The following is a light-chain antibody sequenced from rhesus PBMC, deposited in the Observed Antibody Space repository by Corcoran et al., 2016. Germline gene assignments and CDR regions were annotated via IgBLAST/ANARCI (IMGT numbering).Light chain of an antibody. J-gene: IGKJ4*01. Sequence: EIVMTQSSVTLSLPPGERATLSCRASQSVSTSVAWYHQRPHPSPRLLIYDSSSRATVIPERFRGSGSGTDFTLIISSLEPEDLGIYVCQQYDTWNTFGDGTKVEL. V-gene: IGKV3S9*01. CDR3: QQYDTWNT. CDR2: DSS. CDR1: QSVSTS.